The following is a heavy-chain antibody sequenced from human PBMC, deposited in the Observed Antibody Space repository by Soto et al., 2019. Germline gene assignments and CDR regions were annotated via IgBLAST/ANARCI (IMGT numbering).Heavy chain of an antibody. CDR1: GYSISSGYY. CDR3: ARGQAGITIFGVVISGNWFDP. J-gene: IGHJ5*02. CDR2: IYHSGST. Sequence: PXGTLDLTGAVSGYSISSGYYWCCIRQPPGKGLEWIGSIYHSGSTYYNPSLKSRVTISVDTSKNQFSLKLSSVTAADTAVYYCARGQAGITIFGVVISGNWFDPWGQGTLVTVSS. D-gene: IGHD3-3*01. V-gene: IGHV4-38-2*01.